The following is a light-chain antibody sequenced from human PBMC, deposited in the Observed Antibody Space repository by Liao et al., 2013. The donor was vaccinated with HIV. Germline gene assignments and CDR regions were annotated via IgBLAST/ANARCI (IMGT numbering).Light chain of an antibody. CDR3: QTWDDNTFV. Sequence: SYEVTQPPSVSVSPGQTATITCSGDKLGDKYVCWYQQRPGQSPVMVIYQDIKRPSGIPERFAGSVSGNTATLTITGTQTTDEADYYCQTWDDNTFVFGTGTQVTVL. J-gene: IGLJ1*01. CDR2: QDI. V-gene: IGLV3-1*01. CDR1: KLGDKY.